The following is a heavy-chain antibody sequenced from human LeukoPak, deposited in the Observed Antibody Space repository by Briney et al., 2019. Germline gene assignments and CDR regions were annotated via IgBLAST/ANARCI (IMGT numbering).Heavy chain of an antibody. Sequence: GGSLRLSCAASGFTFSSYSMNWVRQAPGKGLEWVSSISSSSSYIYYADSVKGRFTISRDDAKNSLYLQMNSLRAEDTAVYYCARDLLPDDAFDIWGQGTMVTVSS. CDR2: ISSSSSYI. J-gene: IGHJ3*02. CDR3: ARDLLPDDAFDI. V-gene: IGHV3-21*01. CDR1: GFTFSSYS.